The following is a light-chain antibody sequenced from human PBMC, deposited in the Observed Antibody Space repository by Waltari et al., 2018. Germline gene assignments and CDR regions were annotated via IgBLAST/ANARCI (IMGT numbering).Light chain of an antibody. CDR3: QAWDSGAAGV. J-gene: IGLJ1*01. V-gene: IGLV3-1*01. CDR2: QDV. CDR1: ELEKKY. Sequence: SYDLTQSPSVSVSPGQTASITCSGDELEKKYVCWYQQKPGQSPVLVIYQDVRRPSEIPDRFSGSNSGNTATLTISGTQPMDEADYYCQAWDSGAAGVFGNGTKVTVL.